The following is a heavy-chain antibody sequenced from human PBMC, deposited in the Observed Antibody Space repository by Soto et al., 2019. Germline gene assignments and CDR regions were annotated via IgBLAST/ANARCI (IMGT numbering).Heavy chain of an antibody. CDR2: FSGSGGRA. Sequence: GGSLRLSCVASGFIFRNYAMGWVRQAPGKGLEWVSSFSGSGGRAYYADSVKGRFTISRDNSKNTLYLQMNSLRAEDTAVYYCGKEPINFPSEYSLFDPWGQGTLVTVSS. CDR1: GFIFRNYA. D-gene: IGHD4-4*01. J-gene: IGHJ5*02. V-gene: IGHV3-23*01. CDR3: GKEPINFPSEYSLFDP.